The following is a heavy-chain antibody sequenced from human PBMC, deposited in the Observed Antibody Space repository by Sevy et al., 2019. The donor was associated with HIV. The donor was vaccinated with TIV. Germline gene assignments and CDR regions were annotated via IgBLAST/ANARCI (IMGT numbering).Heavy chain of an antibody. CDR1: GFTFSGAA. CDR3: TAGDLGRFDY. D-gene: IGHD3-16*01. Sequence: GGSLRLSCAASGFTFSGAAMFWVRQASGKGLEWIGRIRSKANNYATVYGVSVKGRFIISRDDSKNTTYLQMNSLKIEDTAVYYCTAGDLGRFDYWGRGSLVTVSS. J-gene: IGHJ4*02. V-gene: IGHV3-73*01. CDR2: IRSKANNYAT.